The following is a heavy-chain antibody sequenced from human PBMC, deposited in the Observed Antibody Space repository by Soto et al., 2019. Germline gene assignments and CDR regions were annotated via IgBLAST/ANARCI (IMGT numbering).Heavy chain of an antibody. CDR1: GFTFSSFG. J-gene: IGHJ4*02. CDR2: ISSSSSYI. CDR3: AGRNAPGY. V-gene: IGHV3-21*01. Sequence: GGSLRLSCAASGFTFSSFGLNWVRQAPGKGLEWVSSISSSSSYIYYADSVKGRFTISRDNAKNSLYLQMNSLRAEDTAVYYCAGRNAPGYWGQGTLVTVSS. D-gene: IGHD1-1*01.